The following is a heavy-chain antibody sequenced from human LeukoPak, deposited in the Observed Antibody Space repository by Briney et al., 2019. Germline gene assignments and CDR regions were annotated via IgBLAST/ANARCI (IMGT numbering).Heavy chain of an antibody. CDR3: ARGQVEWLRFGIYGP. J-gene: IGHJ5*02. CDR2: INHSGST. Sequence: PSETLSLTCAVYGGSFSGYYWSWIRQPPGKGLEWIGEINHSGSTNYNPSLKSRVTISVDTSKNPFSPKLSSVTAADTAVYYCARGQVEWLRFGIYGPWGQGTLVTVSS. D-gene: IGHD5-12*01. CDR1: GGSFSGYY. V-gene: IGHV4-34*01.